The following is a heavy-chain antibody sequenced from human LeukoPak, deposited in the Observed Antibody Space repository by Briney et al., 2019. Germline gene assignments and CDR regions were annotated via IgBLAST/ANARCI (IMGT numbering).Heavy chain of an antibody. CDR2: ISSNGGST. D-gene: IGHD3-22*01. CDR1: GFTFSSYA. CDR3: ARGRYYYDSSGPVVLEYFQH. J-gene: IGHJ1*01. V-gene: IGHV3-64*01. Sequence: GGSLRVSCAASGFTFSSYAMHWVRPAPGKGLEYVSAISSNGGSTYYANSVKGRFTLSRDNSKNTLYLQMGSLRAEDMAVYYCARGRYYYDSSGPVVLEYFQHWGQGTLVTVSS.